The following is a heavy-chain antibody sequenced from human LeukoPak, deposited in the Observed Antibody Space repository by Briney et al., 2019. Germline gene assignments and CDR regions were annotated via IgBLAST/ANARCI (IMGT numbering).Heavy chain of an antibody. CDR2: INHSGST. J-gene: IGHJ4*02. CDR1: GGSFSGYY. CDR3: ARAGGYYYDSRGYAFDY. Sequence: SETLSLTCAVYGGSFSGYYWSWIRQPPGKGLEWIGEINHSGSTKYNPSLKSRVTISVDTSKNQFSLKLSSVTAADTAVYYCARAGGYYYDSRGYAFDYWGLGTLVTVPS. D-gene: IGHD3-22*01. V-gene: IGHV4-34*09.